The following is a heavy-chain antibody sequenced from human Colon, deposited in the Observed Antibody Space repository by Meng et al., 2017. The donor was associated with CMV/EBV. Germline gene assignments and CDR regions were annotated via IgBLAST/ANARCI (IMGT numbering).Heavy chain of an antibody. Sequence: GSGGTISSYYWSWIRRPPGKGLGWIGFIYYSESTNYNPSLKSRVTISVDTSKNQFSLKLYSVTTADTAVYYCARASITGSFGYYFDSWGQGTLVTVSS. J-gene: IGHJ4*02. CDR3: ARASITGSFGYYFDS. CDR2: IYYSEST. V-gene: IGHV4-59*01. CDR1: GGTISSYY. D-gene: IGHD1-20*01.